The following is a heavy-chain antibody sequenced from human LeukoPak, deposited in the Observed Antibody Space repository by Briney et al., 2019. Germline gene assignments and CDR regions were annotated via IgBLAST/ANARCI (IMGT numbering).Heavy chain of an antibody. CDR2: IYYSGST. V-gene: IGHV4-59*01. J-gene: IGHJ3*02. D-gene: IGHD3-16*01. CDR3: ARVAGGDAFDI. Sequence: SETLSLTCTVSGGSISSYYWSWIRQPPGKGLEWIGYIYYSGSTNYNPSLRSRVTISVDTSKNQFSLKLSSVTAADTAVYYCARVAGGDAFDIWGQGTMVTVSS. CDR1: GGSISSYY.